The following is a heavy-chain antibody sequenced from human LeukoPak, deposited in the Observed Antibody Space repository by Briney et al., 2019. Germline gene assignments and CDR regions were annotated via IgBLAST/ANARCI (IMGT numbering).Heavy chain of an antibody. CDR2: ISYDGSNK. CDR1: GFTFSSYA. D-gene: IGHD2-21*02. J-gene: IGHJ5*02. Sequence: GRSLRLSCAASGFTFSSYAMHWVRQAPGKWLEWVAVISYDGSNKYYADSVKGRFTISRDNSKNTLYLQMNSLRAEDTAVYYCARGLVTAIADWFDPWGQGTLVTVSS. CDR3: ARGLVTAIADWFDP. V-gene: IGHV3-30-3*01.